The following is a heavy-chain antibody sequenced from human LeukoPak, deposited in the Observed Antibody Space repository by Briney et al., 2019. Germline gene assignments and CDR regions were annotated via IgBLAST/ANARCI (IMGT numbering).Heavy chain of an antibody. CDR2: ISYDGSNK. J-gene: IGHJ4*02. Sequence: GGSLRLSCAASGFTFSGYAMHWVRQAPGKGLEWVAVISYDGSNKLYADSVKGRFTISRDNSKNTLDLQMNSLRVEDTAVYYCAKSGYCSGDNCYYYFDYWGQGTLVTVSS. D-gene: IGHD2-15*01. CDR3: AKSGYCSGDNCYYYFDY. CDR1: GFTFSGYA. V-gene: IGHV3-30*18.